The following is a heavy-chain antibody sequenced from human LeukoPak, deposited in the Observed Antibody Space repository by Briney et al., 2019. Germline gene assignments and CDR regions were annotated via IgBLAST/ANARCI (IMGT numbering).Heavy chain of an antibody. CDR2: IGAYNGNT. J-gene: IGHJ4*02. CDR3: ARYCSGGSCYPDY. Sequence: ASVKVSCTASGYTFTSYGLSWVRQAPGQGLERMGWIGAYNGNTNYAQKLQGRVTMTTDTSTSTAYMEPRSLRSDDTAVYYCARYCSGGSCYPDYWGQGTLVTVSS. CDR1: GYTFTSYG. V-gene: IGHV1-18*01. D-gene: IGHD2-15*01.